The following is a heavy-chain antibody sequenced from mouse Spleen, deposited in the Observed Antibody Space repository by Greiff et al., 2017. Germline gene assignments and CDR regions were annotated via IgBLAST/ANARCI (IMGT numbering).Heavy chain of an antibody. CDR2: INPSTGGT. Sequence: EVMLVESGPELVKPGASVKISCKASGYSFTGYYMNWVKQSPEKSLEWIGEINPSTGGTTYNQKFKAKATLTVDKSSSTAYMQLKSLTSEDSAVYYCARGNYGDPAWFAYWGQGTLVTVSA. CDR1: GYSFTGYY. CDR3: ARGNYGDPAWFAY. D-gene: IGHD2-13*01. V-gene: IGHV1-42*01. J-gene: IGHJ3*01.